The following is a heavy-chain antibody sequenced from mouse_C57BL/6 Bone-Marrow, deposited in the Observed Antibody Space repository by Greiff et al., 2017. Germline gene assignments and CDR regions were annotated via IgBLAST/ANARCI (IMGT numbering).Heavy chain of an antibody. V-gene: IGHV5-9*01. CDR2: ISGGGGNT. D-gene: IGHD1-1*01. CDR3: ARQEGITTVDYAMDY. Sequence: EVQRVESGGGLVKPGGSLKLSCAASGFTFSSYTMSWVRQTPEKRLEWVATISGGGGNTYYPDSVKGRFTISRDNAKNTLYLQMSSLRSEDTALYYCARQEGITTVDYAMDYWGQGTSVTVSS. J-gene: IGHJ4*01. CDR1: GFTFSSYT.